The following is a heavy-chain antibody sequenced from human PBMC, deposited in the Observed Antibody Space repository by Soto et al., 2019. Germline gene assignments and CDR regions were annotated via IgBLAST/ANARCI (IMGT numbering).Heavy chain of an antibody. D-gene: IGHD6-6*01. CDR2: ISGSGGST. Sequence: HPGGSLRLSCAASGFTFSSYAMSWVRQAPGKGLEWVSAISGSGGSTYYADSVKGRFTISRDNSKNTLYLQMNSLRAEDTAVYYCAKLGQLDRVHGWFDPWGQGTLVTVSS. V-gene: IGHV3-23*01. J-gene: IGHJ5*02. CDR3: AKLGQLDRVHGWFDP. CDR1: GFTFSSYA.